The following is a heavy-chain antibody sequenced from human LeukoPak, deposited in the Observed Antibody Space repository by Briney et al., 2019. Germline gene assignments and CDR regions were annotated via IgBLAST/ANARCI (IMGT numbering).Heavy chain of an antibody. J-gene: IGHJ5*02. Sequence: SGTLSLTCTVSGDSITGYSWWSWVRQPPGKGLEWIGEIHVNGIINYNPSLKSRVTMSIDKAKNQLSLNLNSVTAADTAVYYCAKVISSAWRQNDLWGQGILVIVSS. CDR1: GDSITGYSW. CDR3: AKVISSAWRQNDL. D-gene: IGHD3-22*01. CDR2: IHVNGII. V-gene: IGHV4-4*02.